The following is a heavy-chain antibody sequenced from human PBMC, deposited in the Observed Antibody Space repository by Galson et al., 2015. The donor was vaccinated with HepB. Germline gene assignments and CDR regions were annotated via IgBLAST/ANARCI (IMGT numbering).Heavy chain of an antibody. J-gene: IGHJ6*02. CDR3: ARGPGGDYLSSYYYYGMDV. Sequence: SLRLSCAASGSTVNSNYMSWVRQAPGKGLEWVSVIYSGGSTYYADSVKGRFTISRDNSKNTLYLQMNSLRAEDTAVYYCARGPGGDYLSSYYYYGMDVWGQGTTVTVSS. D-gene: IGHD2/OR15-2a*01. CDR2: IYSGGST. V-gene: IGHV3-66*01. CDR1: GSTVNSNY.